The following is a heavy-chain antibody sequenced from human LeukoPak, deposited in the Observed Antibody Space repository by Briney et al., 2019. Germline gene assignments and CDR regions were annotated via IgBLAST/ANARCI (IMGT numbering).Heavy chain of an antibody. CDR3: ARDRRYSSRGFDY. V-gene: IGHV3-48*01. CDR1: GFTFSSYS. D-gene: IGHD6-13*01. CDR2: ISSSSSTI. Sequence: TGGSLRLSCAASGFTFSSYSMNWVRQAPGKGLEWVSYISSSSSTIYYADSVKGRFTISRDNAKNSLYPQMNSLRAEDTAVYYCARDRRYSSRGFDYWGQGTLVTVSS. J-gene: IGHJ4*02.